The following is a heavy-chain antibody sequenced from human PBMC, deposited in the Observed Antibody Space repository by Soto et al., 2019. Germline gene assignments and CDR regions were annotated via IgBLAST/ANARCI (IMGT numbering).Heavy chain of an antibody. CDR3: ARIWYDFWSGYRRGIDV. Sequence: GGSLRLSCAASGFTFSSYWMSWVRQAPGKGLEWVANIKQDGSEKYYVDSVKGRFTISRDNAKNSLYLQMNSLRAEDTAVYYCARIWYDFWSGYRRGIDVWGQGTTVTVSS. CDR1: GFTFSSYW. V-gene: IGHV3-7*05. D-gene: IGHD3-3*01. J-gene: IGHJ6*02. CDR2: IKQDGSEK.